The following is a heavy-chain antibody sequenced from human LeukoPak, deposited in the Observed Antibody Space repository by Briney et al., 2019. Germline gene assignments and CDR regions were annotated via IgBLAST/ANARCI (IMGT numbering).Heavy chain of an antibody. V-gene: IGHV3-21*04. CDR2: ISSSSSYI. D-gene: IGHD3-22*01. CDR3: ARGEFGVVAVDY. Sequence: AGGSLRLSCAASGFTFSSYSMNWVRQAPGKGLEWVSSISSSSSYIYYADSVNGRFTISRDNARNSVYLQMNSLRGEDTAFYYCARGEFGVVAVDYWGQGTLVTVSS. J-gene: IGHJ4*02. CDR1: GFTFSSYS.